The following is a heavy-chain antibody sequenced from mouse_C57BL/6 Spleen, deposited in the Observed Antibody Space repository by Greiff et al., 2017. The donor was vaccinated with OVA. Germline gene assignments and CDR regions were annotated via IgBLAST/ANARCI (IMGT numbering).Heavy chain of an antibody. CDR2: INPNNGGT. CDR3: ARGGYDYDAWFAY. CDR1: GYPFTDYT. Sequence: VQLQQSGPELVKPGASVKLPCTASGYPFTDYTMDWVKQSHGKSLEWIGDINPNNGGTIYNQKFKGKATLTVDKSSSTAYMELRSLTSEDTAVYYCARGGYDYDAWFAYWGQGTLVTVSA. D-gene: IGHD2-4*01. V-gene: IGHV1-18*01. J-gene: IGHJ3*01.